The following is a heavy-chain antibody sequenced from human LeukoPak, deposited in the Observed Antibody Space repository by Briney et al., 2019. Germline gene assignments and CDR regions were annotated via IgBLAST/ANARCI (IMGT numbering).Heavy chain of an antibody. CDR3: ARDRTGEPDY. CDR2: ISSSSYYR. V-gene: IGHV3-21*01. D-gene: IGHD7-27*01. Sequence: GGSLRLSCAASGFTFSSYSMNLGRQAPGKGLEWVSSISSSSYYRYYADSVKGRFTISRDNAKNSLYLQMNSLRAEDTAVYYCARDRTGEPDYWGQGTLVTVSS. CDR1: GFTFSSYS. J-gene: IGHJ4*02.